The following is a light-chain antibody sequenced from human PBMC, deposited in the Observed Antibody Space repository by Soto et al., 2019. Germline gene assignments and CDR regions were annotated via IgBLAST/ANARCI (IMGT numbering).Light chain of an antibody. CDR2: GAS. CDR1: QSVSNNY. J-gene: IGKJ1*01. V-gene: IGKV3-20*01. Sequence: EIVLTQSPGALSLSPGGRSSLSCSASQSVSNNYLAWYQQKPGQAPRLLIYGASNRATGIPDRFSGSGSGTDFTLTISRLEPEDFAVYWCQHYGNSPTFGQGTKVDIK. CDR3: QHYGNSPT.